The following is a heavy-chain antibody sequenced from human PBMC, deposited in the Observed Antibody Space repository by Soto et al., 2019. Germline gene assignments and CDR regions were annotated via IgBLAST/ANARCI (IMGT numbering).Heavy chain of an antibody. D-gene: IGHD2-15*01. V-gene: IGHV3-30*03. CDR3: AGSLVVVAANVFDP. CDR2: ISYDGSNK. CDR1: GFTFISYG. Sequence: GSLRPSCAASGFTFISYGMHFFRHSPGKWLEWVAVISYDGSNKYYADSVKGRFTISRDNSKNTLYLQMNSLRAEDTAVYYCAGSLVVVAANVFDPWGQGTLVTVSS. J-gene: IGHJ5*02.